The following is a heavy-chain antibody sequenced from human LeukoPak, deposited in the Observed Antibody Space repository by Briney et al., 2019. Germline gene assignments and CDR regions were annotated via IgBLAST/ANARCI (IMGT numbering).Heavy chain of an antibody. CDR3: ARTMTTMTTHGELDF. CDR2: ISTYTGNS. Sequence: ASVKVSCKASGYTFSNYVLTWVRQAPGQGLEWMGRISTYTGNSNYAQKYQDRVTMTTDTSTSTAYMELRNLSSDDTAVYCCARTMTTMTTHGELDFWGQGTLVTVSS. J-gene: IGHJ4*02. V-gene: IGHV1-18*01. CDR1: GYTFSNYV. D-gene: IGHD4-17*01.